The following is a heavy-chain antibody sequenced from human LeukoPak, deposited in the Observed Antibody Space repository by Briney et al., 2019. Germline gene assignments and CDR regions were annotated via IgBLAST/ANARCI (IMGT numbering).Heavy chain of an antibody. J-gene: IGHJ4*02. CDR1: GFTFSSYE. Sequence: GGSLRLSCAASGFTFSSYEMNWVRQAPGKGLEWVSYISGSGSTIYYADSVKGRFTISRDNAKNSLYLQMNSLRAEDTAVYYCAKEDGDDTDYWGQGTLVTVSS. V-gene: IGHV3-48*03. CDR3: AKEDGDDTDY. CDR2: ISGSGSTI. D-gene: IGHD4-17*01.